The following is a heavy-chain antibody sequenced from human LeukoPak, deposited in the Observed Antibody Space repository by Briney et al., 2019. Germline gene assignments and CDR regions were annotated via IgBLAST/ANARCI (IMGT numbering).Heavy chain of an antibody. CDR1: GFTFSDYY. CDR3: PRRYCSGGSCYSSLDY. V-gene: IGHV3-11*04. J-gene: IGHJ4*02. D-gene: IGHD2-15*01. CDR2: ISSSSSTI. Sequence: PGGSLRLSCAVSGFTFSDYYMSWIRQAPGKGLEWVSYISSSSSTIYYADSVKGRFTISRDNAKNSLYLQMNSLRDEDTAVYYCPRRYCSGGSCYSSLDYWGQGTLVTVSS.